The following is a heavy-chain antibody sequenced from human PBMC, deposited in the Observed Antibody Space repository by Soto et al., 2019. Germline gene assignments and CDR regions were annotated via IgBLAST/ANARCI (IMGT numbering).Heavy chain of an antibody. CDR2: ISTSGGTI. CDR1: GFNFSDYY. D-gene: IGHD3-10*01. Sequence: GGSLRLSCAASGFNFSDYYMSWIRQAPGKGLEWVSYISTSGGTINYADSVKGRFTISRDNAKNSLYLQMNSLRAEDTAVYYCARDLRVRGSPLWGQGTLVTVSS. CDR3: ARDLRVRGSPL. V-gene: IGHV3-11*01. J-gene: IGHJ1*01.